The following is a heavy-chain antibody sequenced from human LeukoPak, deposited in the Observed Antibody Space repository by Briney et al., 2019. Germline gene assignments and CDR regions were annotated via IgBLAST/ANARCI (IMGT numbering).Heavy chain of an antibody. CDR3: ARGGTPGFSTGRIDF. J-gene: IGHJ4*02. CDR2: LYGAGST. D-gene: IGHD6-19*01. CDR1: GFNVSSNY. V-gene: IGHV3-53*04. Sequence: GGSLRLSCTPSGFNVSSNYMSWVRQAPRKGLEWVSVLYGAGSTYYADSVRGRFTISRHDSHNTLFLQMNSLRAEDTALYYRARGGTPGFSTGRIDFWGQGTLVTVSS.